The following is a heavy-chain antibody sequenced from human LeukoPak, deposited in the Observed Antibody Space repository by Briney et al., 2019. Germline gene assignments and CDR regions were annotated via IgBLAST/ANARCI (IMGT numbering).Heavy chain of an antibody. J-gene: IGHJ5*02. D-gene: IGHD2-21*02. Sequence: GGSLILSCAASGFTFSSYAMSWVRQAPGKGLEWVSGISGSGGSTNYADSVKGRFTIARDNSKNTLYLQMNSLRAEDTAVYYCAKDLCGGDCYVGWFDPWGQGTLVTVSS. CDR3: AKDLCGGDCYVGWFDP. CDR1: GFTFSSYA. V-gene: IGHV3-23*01. CDR2: ISGSGGST.